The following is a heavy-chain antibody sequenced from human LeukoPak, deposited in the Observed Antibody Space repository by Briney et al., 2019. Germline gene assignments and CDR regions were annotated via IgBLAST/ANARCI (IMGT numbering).Heavy chain of an antibody. J-gene: IGHJ4*02. CDR3: ARGAYSGYD. CDR1: AFTSMSYS. D-gene: IGHD5-12*01. CDR2: IKEDGSEK. Sequence: GGSLRLSCAAYAFTSMSYSITLVRQAPGKGLERVANIKEDGSEKDYVDSVKGRFTISRDNAKNSRNLQMNILRAEDTAVYYCARGAYSGYDWGQGTLVTVSS. V-gene: IGHV3-7*05.